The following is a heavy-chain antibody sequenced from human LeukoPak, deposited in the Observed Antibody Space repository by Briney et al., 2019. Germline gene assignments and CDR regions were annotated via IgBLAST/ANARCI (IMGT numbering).Heavy chain of an antibody. V-gene: IGHV1-2*02. CDR2: IHPNNGDT. D-gene: IGHD3-10*01. CDR1: GYTFSGTGWY. J-gene: IGHJ4*02. Sequence: DSVKVSRKASGYTFSGTGWYLYWLRQAPGQGLECMGWIHPNNGDTAYAQKFEGRVAMTRDTSISTAYMELRRLRPDDTAVYFCARDGPAQMVDLDYWGQGTLVTVSS. CDR3: ARDGPAQMVDLDY.